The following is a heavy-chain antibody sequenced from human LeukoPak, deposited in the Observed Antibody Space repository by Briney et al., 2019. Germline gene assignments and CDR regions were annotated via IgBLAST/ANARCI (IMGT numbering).Heavy chain of an antibody. V-gene: IGHV4-4*02. Sequence: PSETLSLTCGVSGGSITNTNYWTWVRQPPGKGLEWIGEVNLQGSTNYNPSLMGRVAISVDTSENHISLQLTSVTAADTAVYYCAREGRPYRPLDYSGQGTLVTVSS. CDR1: GGSITNTNY. CDR3: AREGRPYRPLDY. D-gene: IGHD6-6*01. CDR2: VNLQGST. J-gene: IGHJ4*02.